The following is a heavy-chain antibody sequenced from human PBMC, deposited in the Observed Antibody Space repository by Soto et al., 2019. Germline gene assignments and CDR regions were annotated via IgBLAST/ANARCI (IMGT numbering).Heavy chain of an antibody. J-gene: IGHJ4*02. Sequence: QVQLVESGGGVVQPGRSLRLSCAASGFTFSSYAMHWVRQAPGKGLEWVAVISYDGSNKYYADSVKGRFTISRDNSKNTLYLQMNSLRAEDTAVYYCARDHLFEWLALVRGFGAYFDYWGQGTLVTVSS. CDR3: ARDHLFEWLALVRGFGAYFDY. D-gene: IGHD6-19*01. CDR1: GFTFSSYA. V-gene: IGHV3-30-3*01. CDR2: ISYDGSNK.